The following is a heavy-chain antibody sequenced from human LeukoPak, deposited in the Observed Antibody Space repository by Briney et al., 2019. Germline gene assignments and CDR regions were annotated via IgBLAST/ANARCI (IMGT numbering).Heavy chain of an antibody. CDR2: ISYSGANS. V-gene: IGHV3-23*01. CDR1: GFTFTTYW. Sequence: GGSLILSCAASGFTFTTYWMHWVRQAPGEGLEWVSLISYSGANSYYTDSVRGRFTISRDNSKDTLFLQMNSLRAEDTAIHYCARDMQLSTWGLGTMVTVSS. D-gene: IGHD3-16*02. CDR3: ARDMQLST. J-gene: IGHJ3*01.